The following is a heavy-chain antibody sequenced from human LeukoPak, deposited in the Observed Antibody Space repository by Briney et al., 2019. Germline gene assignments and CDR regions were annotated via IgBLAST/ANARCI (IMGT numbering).Heavy chain of an antibody. V-gene: IGHV1-18*01. CDR3: ARGNTVSLPGDRRAWYYGMDV. J-gene: IGHJ6*02. CDR1: GYTFTTYG. Sequence: ASVKVSCKASGYTFTTYGISWVRQAPGQGLEWMGWISAYNGNTKYAQKFQDRVTMTTDTSTNTAYMELRSLRSDDTAVYYCARGNTVSLPGDRRAWYYGMDVWGQGTTVTVSS. CDR2: ISAYNGNT. D-gene: IGHD7-27*01.